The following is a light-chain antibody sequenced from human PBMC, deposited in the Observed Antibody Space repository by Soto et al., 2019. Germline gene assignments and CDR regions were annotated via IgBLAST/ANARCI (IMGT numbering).Light chain of an antibody. J-gene: IGLJ2*01. CDR3: SSYTSSNTLI. CDR2: EVT. Sequence: QSVLTQPASVSGSPGQSITISCTGTSSDVGGYNYVSWFQQSPGKAPKVMIYEVTNRPSGVSNRFSGSKSGNTASLTISVLQAEDEADYYCSSYTSSNTLIFGGGTKLTVL. V-gene: IGLV2-14*01. CDR1: SSDVGGYNY.